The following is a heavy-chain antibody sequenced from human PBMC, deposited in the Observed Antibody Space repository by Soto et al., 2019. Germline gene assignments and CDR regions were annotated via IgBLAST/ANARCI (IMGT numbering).Heavy chain of an antibody. CDR1: GFTFSSYG. Sequence: QVQLVESGGGVVQPGRSLRLSCAASGFTFSSYGMYWVRHAPRTGLEWVAVISYDGNNKYYADSVTGRFTISSDNFKNTLYLQMDSLRAEDTAMYYCAKEHLETTVTTPSYWGQGTLVTFAS. D-gene: IGHD4-17*01. J-gene: IGHJ4*02. V-gene: IGHV3-30*18. CDR3: AKEHLETTVTTPSY. CDR2: ISYDGNNK.